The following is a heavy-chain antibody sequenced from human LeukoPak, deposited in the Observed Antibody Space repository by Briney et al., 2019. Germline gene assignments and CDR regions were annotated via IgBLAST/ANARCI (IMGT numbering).Heavy chain of an antibody. CDR2: INHSGST. Sequence: SETLSLTCAVYGGSFSGYYWSWIRQPPGKVLEWIGEINHSGSTNYNPSLKSRVTISVDTSKNQFSLKLSSVTAADTAVYYCARRTRYYDILTGALDYWGQGTLVTVSS. J-gene: IGHJ4*02. D-gene: IGHD3-9*01. CDR3: ARRTRYYDILTGALDY. V-gene: IGHV4-34*01. CDR1: GGSFSGYY.